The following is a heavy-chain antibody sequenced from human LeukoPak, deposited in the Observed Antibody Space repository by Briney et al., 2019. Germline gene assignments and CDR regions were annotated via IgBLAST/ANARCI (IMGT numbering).Heavy chain of an antibody. D-gene: IGHD2-15*01. CDR3: AKDVSGVVVAATVTVESWFDP. V-gene: IGHV3-33*06. J-gene: IGHJ5*02. CDR2: IWYDGSDK. CDR1: GFTFSSYG. Sequence: GRSLRLSCAASGFTFSSYGMRWVRQAPGKGLEWVAVIWYDGSDKYYADSVKGRFTISRDNSKNTLYLQMNSLRVEDTAVYYCAKDVSGVVVAATVTVESWFDPWGQGTLVTVSS.